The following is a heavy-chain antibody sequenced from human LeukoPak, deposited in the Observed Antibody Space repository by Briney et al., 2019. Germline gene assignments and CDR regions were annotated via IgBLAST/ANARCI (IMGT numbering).Heavy chain of an antibody. CDR2: IIPILGIA. Sequence: GASVKVSCKASGGTFSSYAISWVRQAPGQGLEWMGRIIPILGIANYAQKFQGRVTITADKSTSTAYMELSSLRSEDTAVYYCAINVDSTFFDAFDIWGQGTMVTVSS. CDR1: GGTFSSYA. CDR3: AINVDSTFFDAFDI. J-gene: IGHJ3*02. V-gene: IGHV1-69*04. D-gene: IGHD5-12*01.